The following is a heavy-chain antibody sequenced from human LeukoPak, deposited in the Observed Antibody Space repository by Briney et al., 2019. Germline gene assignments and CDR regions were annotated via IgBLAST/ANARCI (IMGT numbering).Heavy chain of an antibody. CDR2: IIPIFGTA. Sequence: GASVTVSCEASGYTFTGYYMHWVRQAPGQGLEWMGGIIPIFGTANYAQKFQGRVTITTDESTSTAYMELSSLRSEDTAVYYCARASIVGARLFQPTEYFQHWGQGTLVTVSS. D-gene: IGHD1-26*01. J-gene: IGHJ1*01. CDR1: GYTFTGYY. V-gene: IGHV1-69*05. CDR3: ARASIVGARLFQPTEYFQH.